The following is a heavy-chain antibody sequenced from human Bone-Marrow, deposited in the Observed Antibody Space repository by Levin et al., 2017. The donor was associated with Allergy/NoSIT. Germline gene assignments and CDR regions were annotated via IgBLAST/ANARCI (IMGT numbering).Heavy chain of an antibody. CDR1: GFSFGSFG. CDR3: AKVPALGYSSSWYGPSWYVDL. J-gene: IGHJ2*01. V-gene: IGHV3-30*18. Sequence: PGASVKVSCVASGFSFGSFGMHWVRQAPGKGLEWVAAISYDGINKYYADSVRGRFTISRDNSKNTVNLQMNSLRAEDTAVYYCAKVPALGYSSSWYGPSWYVDLWGRGTLVTVSS. D-gene: IGHD6-13*01. CDR2: ISYDGINK.